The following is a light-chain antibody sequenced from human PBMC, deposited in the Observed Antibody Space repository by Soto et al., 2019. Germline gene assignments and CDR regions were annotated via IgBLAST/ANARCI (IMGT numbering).Light chain of an antibody. J-gene: IGKJ1*01. CDR2: DTS. V-gene: IGKV1-27*01. Sequence: DIQRTQSPSSLSGSVGDRVTITCRASQGINNYVAWYQQKPGKVSKLLIYDTSTLQYGVQSRFSGSGSGTDFTLTISTLQPQDVATYYCQQHVTTPWTFGQGTKVDIK. CDR3: QQHVTTPWT. CDR1: QGINNY.